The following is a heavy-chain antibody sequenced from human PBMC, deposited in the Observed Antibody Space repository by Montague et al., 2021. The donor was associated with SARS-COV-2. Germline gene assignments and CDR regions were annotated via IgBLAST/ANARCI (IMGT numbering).Heavy chain of an antibody. CDR2: VYYSGNT. Sequence: SETLSLTCTVSGFSISSGHQWGWIRQPPGKGLEWIGSVYYSGNTYYNPSFKSRVTTSVDTSKNQFSLKLTSLTATDTAVYYCARVRGRSKANCYASSRLDSWGQGTLVAVSS. D-gene: IGHD2-2*01. J-gene: IGHJ4*02. CDR1: GFSISSGHQ. V-gene: IGHV4-38-2*02. CDR3: ARVRGRSKANCYASSRLDS.